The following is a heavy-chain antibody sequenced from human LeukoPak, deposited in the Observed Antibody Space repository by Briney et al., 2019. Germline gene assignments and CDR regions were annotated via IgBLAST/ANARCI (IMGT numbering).Heavy chain of an antibody. CDR2: IYTSGST. CDR3: ARVPGCSGGSCYSGDAFDI. D-gene: IGHD2-15*01. J-gene: IGHJ3*02. Sequence: PSETLSLTCTVSGGSISSYYWSWIRQPAGKGLEWIGRIYTSGSTNYNPSLKSRVTMSVDTSKNQFSLKLSSVTAADTAVYYCARVPGCSGGSCYSGDAFDIWGQGTMVTVSS. CDR1: GGSISSYY. V-gene: IGHV4-4*07.